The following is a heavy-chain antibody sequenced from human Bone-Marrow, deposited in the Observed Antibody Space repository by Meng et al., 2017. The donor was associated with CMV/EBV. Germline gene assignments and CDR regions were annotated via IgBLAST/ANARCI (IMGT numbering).Heavy chain of an antibody. Sequence: ASVKVSCKASGYTFTSYDINWVRQATGQGLEWMGWMNPNSGNTGYAQKFQGRVTITRNTSISTAYMELSSPRSEDTAVYYCARGKVLDRGSYTFDYWGQGTLVTVSS. CDR2: MNPNSGNT. V-gene: IGHV1-8*03. CDR3: ARGKVLDRGSYTFDY. J-gene: IGHJ4*02. CDR1: GYTFTSYD. D-gene: IGHD1-26*01.